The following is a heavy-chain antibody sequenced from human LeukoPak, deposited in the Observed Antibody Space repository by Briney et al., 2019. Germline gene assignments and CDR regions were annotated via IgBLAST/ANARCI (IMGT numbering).Heavy chain of an antibody. CDR2: INTNTGNP. D-gene: IGHD5-18*01. J-gene: IGHJ6*02. Sequence: VASVKVSCKASGGTFSSYAISWVRQAPGQGLEWMGWINTNTGNPTYAQGFTGRFVFSLDTSVSTAYLQISSLKAEDTAVYYCARDRVADTVFYYYGMDVWGQGTTVTVSS. CDR1: GGTFSSYA. CDR3: ARDRVADTVFYYYGMDV. V-gene: IGHV7-4-1*02.